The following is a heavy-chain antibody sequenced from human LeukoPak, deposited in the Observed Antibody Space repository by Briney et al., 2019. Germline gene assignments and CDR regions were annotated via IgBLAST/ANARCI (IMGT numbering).Heavy chain of an antibody. J-gene: IGHJ4*02. CDR1: GGNFNFYA. Sequence: ASVKVSCKATGGNFNFYAISWLRQAPGQGLEWMGGIIPIAGTTNYAQKSQGRVTITADESTSTAYMELSSLRSEDTAVYYCATKDHILTASGSGPHIPHYFDYWGQGTPVTVSS. CDR3: ATKDHILTASGSGPHIPHYFDY. CDR2: IIPIAGTT. V-gene: IGHV1-69*13. D-gene: IGHD3-9*01.